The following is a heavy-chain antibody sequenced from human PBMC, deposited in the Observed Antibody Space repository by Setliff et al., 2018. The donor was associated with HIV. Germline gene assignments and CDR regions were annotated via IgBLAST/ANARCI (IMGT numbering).Heavy chain of an antibody. V-gene: IGHV4-61*09. CDR2: IYSTGST. D-gene: IGHD3-9*01. J-gene: IGHJ4*02. Sequence: PSETLSLTCSVTGGSISGRGSYYWTWIRQPAGKGLEWIGHIYSTGSTNYNPSLKSRVTISVDTSKTQFSLRLNSLTATDTATYYCARPAQRDIMTGRSFPDDYWGRGILVTVS. CDR3: ARPAQRDIMTGRSFPDDY. CDR1: GGSISGRGSYY.